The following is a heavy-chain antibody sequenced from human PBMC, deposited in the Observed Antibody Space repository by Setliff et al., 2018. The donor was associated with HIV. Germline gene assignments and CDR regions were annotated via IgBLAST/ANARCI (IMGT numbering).Heavy chain of an antibody. V-gene: IGHV4-31*03. J-gene: IGHJ4*02. D-gene: IGHD2-2*01. CDR1: GGSINSGDYY. CDR2: INYSGNT. Sequence: SETLSLTCTVSGGSINSGDYYWSWICQHPGKGLEWIGYINYSGNTYYNPSLRSRLNISVDTSKNQFSLNLNSVTATDTAVYYCARALGYCSSTSCYAEYFDFWGQGILVT. CDR3: ARALGYCSSTSCYAEYFDF.